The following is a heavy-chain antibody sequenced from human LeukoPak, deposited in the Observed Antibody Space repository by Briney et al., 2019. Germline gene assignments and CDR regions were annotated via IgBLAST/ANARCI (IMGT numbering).Heavy chain of an antibody. D-gene: IGHD6-13*01. CDR2: INQDGSEK. J-gene: IGHJ4*02. CDR1: GFAFSGHW. V-gene: IGHV3-7*01. CDR3: ARDGVAAGVYFDC. Sequence: GGSLRLSCAASGFAFSGHWMSWVRQAPGKGLEWVANINQDGSEKYYVDSVKGRFTFSRDNAKNSLYLQMNNLRADDTAVYYCARDGVAAGVYFDCWGQGTLVIVSS.